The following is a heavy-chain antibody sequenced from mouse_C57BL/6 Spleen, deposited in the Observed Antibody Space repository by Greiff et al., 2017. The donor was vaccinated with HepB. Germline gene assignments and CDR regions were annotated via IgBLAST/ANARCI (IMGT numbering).Heavy chain of an antibody. J-gene: IGHJ4*01. V-gene: IGHV2-5*01. CDR2: IWRGGST. CDR1: GFSLTSYG. D-gene: IGHD2-4*01. Sequence: VLLKQSGPGLVQPSQSLSITCTVSGFSLTSYGVHWVRQSPGKGLEWLGVIWRGGSTDYNAAFMSKLSITKDNSKSQVFFKMNSLQADDTAIYYCAKMTGYDYDRSYYYAMDYWGQGTSVTVSS. CDR3: AKMTGYDYDRSYYYAMDY.